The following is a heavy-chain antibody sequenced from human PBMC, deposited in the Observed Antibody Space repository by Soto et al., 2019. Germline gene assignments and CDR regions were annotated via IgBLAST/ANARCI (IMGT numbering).Heavy chain of an antibody. V-gene: IGHV3-30-3*01. CDR1: GFTFSSYA. D-gene: IGHD1-26*01. Sequence: QVQLVESGGGVVQPGRSLRLSCAASGFTFSSYAMHWVRQAPGKGLEWVAVISYDGSNKYYADSVKGRFTISRDNSKNTLYLQMNGLRAEDTAVYYCARPLVVGATGWVFDYWGQGTLVTVSS. CDR2: ISYDGSNK. CDR3: ARPLVVGATGWVFDY. J-gene: IGHJ4*02.